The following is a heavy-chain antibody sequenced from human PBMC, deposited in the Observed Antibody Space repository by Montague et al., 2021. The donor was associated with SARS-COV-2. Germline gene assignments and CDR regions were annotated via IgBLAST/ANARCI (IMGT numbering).Heavy chain of an antibody. D-gene: IGHD6-19*01. J-gene: IGHJ3*02. V-gene: IGHV4-59*01. CDR3: ARGSGCMGNAFDI. CDR2: IYHSGST. Sequence: SETLSLTCTVSGGSISSNYWSWIRQPPGKGLEWIGYIYHSGSTNYNPSLKSRVTISVDTSKSQFSLKLSSVTAADTAVYYCARGSGCMGNAFDIWGQGTMVTVSS. CDR1: GGSISSNY.